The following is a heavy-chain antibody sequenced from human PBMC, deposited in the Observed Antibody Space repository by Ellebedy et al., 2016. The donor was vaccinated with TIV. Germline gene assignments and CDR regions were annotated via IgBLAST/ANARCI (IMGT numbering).Heavy chain of an antibody. CDR2: ISGSGGST. Sequence: AGSLRLSXAASGFTFSSYAMSWVRQAPGKGLEWVSAISGSGGSTYYADSVKGRFTISRDNSKNTLYLQMNSLRAEDTAVYYCAKDNYYDSSGYYYYYGMDVWGQGTTVTVSS. CDR1: GFTFSSYA. CDR3: AKDNYYDSSGYYYYYGMDV. J-gene: IGHJ6*02. D-gene: IGHD3-22*01. V-gene: IGHV3-23*01.